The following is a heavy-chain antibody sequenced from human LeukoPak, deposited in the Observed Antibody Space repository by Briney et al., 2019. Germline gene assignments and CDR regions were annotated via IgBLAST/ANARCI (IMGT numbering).Heavy chain of an antibody. CDR1: GGSISSGDYY. J-gene: IGHJ4*02. V-gene: IGHV4-30-4*08. CDR3: ARVGGSRVYFDY. CDR2: IYYSGST. D-gene: IGHD3-16*01. Sequence: SETLSLTCTVSGGSISSGDYYWSWIRQPPGKGLEWFGYIYYSGSTYYNPSLKSRVTISVDTSKNQFSLKLSSVTAADTAVYYCARVGGSRVYFDYWGQGTLVTVSS.